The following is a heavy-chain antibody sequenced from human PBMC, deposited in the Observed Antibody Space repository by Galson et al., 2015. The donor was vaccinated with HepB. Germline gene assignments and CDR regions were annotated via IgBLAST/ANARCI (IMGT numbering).Heavy chain of an antibody. Sequence: LRLSCAASGFTFDDYAMHWVRQAPGKGLEWASLISWDGTSRYYADSVKGRFTISRDNSKDSLYLQMNSPRAEDTALYYCANGSLTAMVGYLDYWGQGTLVTVSS. D-gene: IGHD5-18*01. J-gene: IGHJ4*02. CDR1: GFTFDDYA. CDR2: ISWDGTSR. V-gene: IGHV3-43D*04. CDR3: ANGSLTAMVGYLDY.